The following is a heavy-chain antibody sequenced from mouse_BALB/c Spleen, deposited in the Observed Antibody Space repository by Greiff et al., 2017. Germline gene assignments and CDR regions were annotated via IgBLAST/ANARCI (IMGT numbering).Heavy chain of an antibody. CDR2: IYPGSGNT. Sequence: QVQLKQSGAELARPGASVKLSCKASGYTFTDYYINWVKQRTGQGLEWIGEIYPGSGNTYYNEKFKGKATLTADKSSSTAYMQLSSLTSEDSAVYFCARSVYGNYEEYFDYWGQGTTLTVSS. CDR1: GYTFTDYY. CDR3: ARSVYGNYEEYFDY. V-gene: IGHV1-77*01. J-gene: IGHJ2*01. D-gene: IGHD2-10*02.